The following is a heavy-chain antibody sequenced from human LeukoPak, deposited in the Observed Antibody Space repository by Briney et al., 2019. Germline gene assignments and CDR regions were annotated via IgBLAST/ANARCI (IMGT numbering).Heavy chain of an antibody. J-gene: IGHJ4*02. D-gene: IGHD3-22*01. Sequence: PGGSLRLSCAASGFTFSTYAMSWVRQAPGKGLEWVAAISGSGGSTYYADSVKGRFTISRDNAKNSLYLQMNSLRAEDTAVYYCASSIGDYDSSGYYYVDPGRYFDYWGQGTLVTVSS. V-gene: IGHV3-23*01. CDR2: ISGSGGST. CDR3: ASSIGDYDSSGYYYVDPGRYFDY. CDR1: GFTFSTYA.